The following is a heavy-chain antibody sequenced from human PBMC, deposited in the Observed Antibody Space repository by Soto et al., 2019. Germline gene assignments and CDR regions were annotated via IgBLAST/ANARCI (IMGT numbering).Heavy chain of an antibody. CDR3: AKGGKYSSGLDAFDI. D-gene: IGHD6-19*01. J-gene: IGHJ3*02. Sequence: GGSLRLSCAASGFTFSSYAMSGVRQAPGKGLEWVSAISGSGGRTYYADSVKGRFTISRDNSKNTLYLLMNSLRAEDTAVYYCAKGGKYSSGLDAFDIWGHGTMVTVSS. CDR2: ISGSGGRT. V-gene: IGHV3-23*01. CDR1: GFTFSSYA.